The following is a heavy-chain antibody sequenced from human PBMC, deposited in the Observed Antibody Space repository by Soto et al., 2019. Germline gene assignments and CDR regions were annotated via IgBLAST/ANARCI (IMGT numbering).Heavy chain of an antibody. V-gene: IGHV1-69*06. D-gene: IGHD4-17*01. J-gene: IGHJ6*02. CDR1: GGTFSSYA. Sequence: SVKVSCKASGGTFSSYAISWVRQAPGQGLEWMGGIIPIFGTANYAQKFQGRVTITADKSTSTAYMELSSLRSEDTAVYYCARKSYGDYGYYYYGMDVWGQGTTVTVSS. CDR3: ARKSYGDYGYYYYGMDV. CDR2: IIPIFGTA.